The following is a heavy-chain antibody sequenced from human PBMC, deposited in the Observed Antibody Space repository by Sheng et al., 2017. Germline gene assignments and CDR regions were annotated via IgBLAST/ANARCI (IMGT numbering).Heavy chain of an antibody. CDR2: INHSGST. Sequence: QVQLQQWGAGLFKPSETLSLTCAVYGGSFSGYYWSWIRQPPGKGLEWIGEINHSGSTNYNPSLKSRITISVDTSKNQFSLKLSSVTAADTAVYYCARTANWKVNWFDPWGQGTLVTVSS. J-gene: IGHJ5*02. V-gene: IGHV4-34*01. D-gene: IGHD1-1*01. CDR1: GGSFSGYY. CDR3: ARTANWKVNWFDP.